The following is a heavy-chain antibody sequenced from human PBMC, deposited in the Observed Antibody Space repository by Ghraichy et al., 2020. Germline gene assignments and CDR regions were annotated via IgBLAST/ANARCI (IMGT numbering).Heavy chain of an antibody. CDR2: IWYDGSNK. J-gene: IGHJ4*02. Sequence: LSLTCAASGFTFSSYGMHWVRQAPGKGLEWVAVIWYDGSNKYYADSVKGRFTISRDNSKNTLYLQMNSLRAEDTAVYYCARVNSYGWVDYWGQGTLVTVSS. D-gene: IGHD5-18*01. V-gene: IGHV3-33*01. CDR3: ARVNSYGWVDY. CDR1: GFTFSSYG.